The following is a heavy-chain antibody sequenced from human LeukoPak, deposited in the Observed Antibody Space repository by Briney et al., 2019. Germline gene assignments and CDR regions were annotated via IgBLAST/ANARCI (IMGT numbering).Heavy chain of an antibody. Sequence: GGSLRLSCAASGFTFSSYAMSWVRQAPGKGLEWVSVIYSGGSTYYADSVKGRFTISRDNSKNTLYLQMNSLRAEDTAVYYCARSLFGPTVDYWGQGTLVTVSS. CDR3: ARSLFGPTVDY. D-gene: IGHD3-10*02. V-gene: IGHV3-53*01. J-gene: IGHJ4*02. CDR1: GFTFSSYA. CDR2: IYSGGST.